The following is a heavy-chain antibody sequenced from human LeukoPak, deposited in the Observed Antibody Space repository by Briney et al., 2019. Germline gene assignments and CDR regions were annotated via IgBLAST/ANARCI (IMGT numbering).Heavy chain of an antibody. Sequence: KSGGSLRLSCAASGFTFSSYSMNWVRQAPGKGLEWVSSISSSSSYIYYADSVKGRFTISRDNAKNSLYLQMNSLRAEDTAVYYCARDRGSSILQGMDVWGQGTTVTVSS. CDR2: ISSSSSYI. V-gene: IGHV3-21*01. J-gene: IGHJ6*02. CDR3: ARDRGSSILQGMDV. D-gene: IGHD2-15*01. CDR1: GFTFSSYS.